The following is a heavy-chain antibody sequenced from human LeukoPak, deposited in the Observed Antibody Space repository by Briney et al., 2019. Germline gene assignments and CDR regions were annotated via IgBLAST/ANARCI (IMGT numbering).Heavy chain of an antibody. CDR1: RYTLTHCY. CDR2: INPSGGST. D-gene: IGHD2-2*01. J-gene: IGHJ4*02. V-gene: IGHV1-46*01. CDR3: ARDLGTSSYFDY. Sequence: AAVTVSRMPSRYTLTHCYMHWLRQAPRQGGEGMGIINPSGGSTSYPQKCQGIVTMTKDTSTSTVYMELSSLRSEDTAVYYCARDLGTSSYFDYWGQGTLVTVSS.